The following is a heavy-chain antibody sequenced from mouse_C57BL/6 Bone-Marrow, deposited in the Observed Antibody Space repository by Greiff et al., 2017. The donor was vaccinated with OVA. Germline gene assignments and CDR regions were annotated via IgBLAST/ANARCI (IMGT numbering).Heavy chain of an antibody. J-gene: IGHJ1*03. CDR1: GFTFSDYG. CDR2: ISSGSSTI. Sequence: EVKVVESGGGLVKPGGSLKLSCAASGFTFSDYGMHWVRQAPEKGLEWVAYISSGSSTIYYADTVKGRFTISRDNAKNTLFLQMTSLRSEDTAMYYCARLYYDYALYWYFDVWGTGTTVTVSS. CDR3: ARLYYDYALYWYFDV. V-gene: IGHV5-17*01. D-gene: IGHD2-4*01.